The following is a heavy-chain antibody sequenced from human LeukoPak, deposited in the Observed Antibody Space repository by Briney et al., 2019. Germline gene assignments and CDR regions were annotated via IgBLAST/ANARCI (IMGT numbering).Heavy chain of an antibody. CDR2: ISSSGSTI. V-gene: IGHV3-48*01. CDR1: GFTFSSYA. J-gene: IGHJ6*03. Sequence: PGGSLRLSCAASGFTFSSYAMSWVRQAPGKGLEWVSYISSSGSTIYYADSVKGRFTISRDNAKNSLYLQMNSLRAEDTAVYYCASTPLKEYMDVWGKGTTVTVSS. CDR3: ASTPLKEYMDV.